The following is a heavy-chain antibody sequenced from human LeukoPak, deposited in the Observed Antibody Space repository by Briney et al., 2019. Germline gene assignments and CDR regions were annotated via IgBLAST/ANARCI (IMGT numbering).Heavy chain of an antibody. V-gene: IGHV3-23*01. J-gene: IGHJ3*02. CDR2: IIGNGGST. CDR3: AKDLAYDSSGYYLSGLGAFDI. Sequence: PGGSLRLSCAASGFTFSSSAMGWVRQAPGKGAELVSAIIGNGGSTYQADSVECRYHISRHIYKNTLSLDMNSQRRRDTAVYYCAKDLAYDSSGYYLSGLGAFDIWGQGTMVTVYS. CDR1: GFTFSSSA. D-gene: IGHD3-22*01.